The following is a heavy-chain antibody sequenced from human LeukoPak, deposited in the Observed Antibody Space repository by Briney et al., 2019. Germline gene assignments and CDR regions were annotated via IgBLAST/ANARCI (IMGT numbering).Heavy chain of an antibody. D-gene: IGHD3-22*01. Sequence: GGSLRLSCAASGFTFNKCGMHWVRQGPGKGLEWVAAISYDGRKEDYADSVRGRFTISRDNSKNTLYLQVNSLRSEDTAGYYCVRDGRGKDDTSGPSDYWGQGTLVTVSS. CDR3: VRDGRGKDDTSGPSDY. V-gene: IGHV3-30*03. CDR2: ISYDGRKE. CDR1: GFTFNKCG. J-gene: IGHJ4*02.